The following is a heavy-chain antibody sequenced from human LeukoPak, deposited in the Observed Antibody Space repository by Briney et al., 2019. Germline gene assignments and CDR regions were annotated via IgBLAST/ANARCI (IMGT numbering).Heavy chain of an antibody. V-gene: IGHV3-23*01. CDR3: ARDSTTYYYDSTDAFDI. Sequence: PGGSLRLSCAASGFTFSSYAMSWVRQAPGKGLKWVSVISGSGGNTYYIDSVKGRFTISRDNSKNTLYLQMNSLRAEDTAVYYCARDSTTYYYDSTDAFDIWGQGTMVTVSS. CDR1: GFTFSSYA. D-gene: IGHD3-22*01. J-gene: IGHJ3*02. CDR2: ISGSGGNT.